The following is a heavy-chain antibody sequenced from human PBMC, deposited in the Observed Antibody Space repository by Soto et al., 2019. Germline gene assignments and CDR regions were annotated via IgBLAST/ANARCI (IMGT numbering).Heavy chain of an antibody. J-gene: IGHJ3*02. CDR3: ARGEAMFGVVIDAFDI. CDR1: GFTFSSYW. Sequence: GGSLRLSCAASGFTFSSYWMHWVRQAPGKGLVWVSRINSDGSSTSYADSVKGRFTISRDNAKNTLYLQMNSLRAEDTAVYYCARGEAMFGVVIDAFDIWGQGTMVTVSS. V-gene: IGHV3-74*01. D-gene: IGHD3-3*01. CDR2: INSDGSST.